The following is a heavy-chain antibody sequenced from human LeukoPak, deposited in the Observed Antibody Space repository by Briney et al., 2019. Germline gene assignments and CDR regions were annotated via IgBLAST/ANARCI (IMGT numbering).Heavy chain of an antibody. V-gene: IGHV3-11*04. J-gene: IGHJ4*02. Sequence: SGGSLRLSCVASGFTFSDYYMSWIRQAPGRGLECASYISTSGSTIYYADSVKGRFTISRDNAKNSLYLQMNSLRAEDTAMYYCARDERSDYWGQGTLVTVSS. CDR2: ISTSGSTI. CDR1: GFTFSDYY. CDR3: ARDERSDY.